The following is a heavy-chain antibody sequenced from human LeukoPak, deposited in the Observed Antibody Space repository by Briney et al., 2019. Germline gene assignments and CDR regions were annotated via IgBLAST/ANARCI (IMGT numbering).Heavy chain of an antibody. CDR1: GYTFTSYD. CDR3: ARGTRDYDILTGYSKPCFDY. CDR2: MNPNSGNT. J-gene: IGHJ4*02. V-gene: IGHV1-8*01. Sequence: ASVKVSCKASGYTFTSYDINWVRQATGQGLEWMRWMNPNSGNTAYAQKFQGRVTMTRNTSTSTAYMELSSLRSDDTAVYYCARGTRDYDILTGYSKPCFDYWGQGTLVTVSS. D-gene: IGHD3-9*01.